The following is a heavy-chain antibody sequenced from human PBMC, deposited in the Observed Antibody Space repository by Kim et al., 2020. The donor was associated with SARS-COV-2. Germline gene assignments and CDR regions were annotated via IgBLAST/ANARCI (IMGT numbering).Heavy chain of an antibody. CDR2: ISAYNGNT. CDR3: ARDRIALEIWFGTKHLFSPPPHNWFDP. D-gene: IGHD3-10*01. CDR1: GYTFTSYG. V-gene: IGHV1-18*01. Sequence: ASVKVSCKASGYTFTSYGISWVRQAPGQGLEWMGWISAYNGNTNYAQKLQGRVTMTTDTSTSTAYMELRSLRSDDTAVYYCARDRIALEIWFGTKHLFSPPPHNWFDPWGQGTLVTVSS. J-gene: IGHJ5*02.